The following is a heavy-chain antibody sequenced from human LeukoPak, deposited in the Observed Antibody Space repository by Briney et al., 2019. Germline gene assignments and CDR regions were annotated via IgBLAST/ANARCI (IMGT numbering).Heavy chain of an antibody. Sequence: SETLSLTCTVSGGSISSYYWSWIRQPPGKGLEWIGYIYYSGSASYNPSLKSRVTISVDTSKNQFSLKLSSVTAADTAVYYCARGYSGSYGRFDYWGQGTLVTVSS. J-gene: IGHJ4*02. V-gene: IGHV4-59*01. CDR3: ARGYSGSYGRFDY. CDR1: GGSISSYY. CDR2: IYYSGSA. D-gene: IGHD1-26*01.